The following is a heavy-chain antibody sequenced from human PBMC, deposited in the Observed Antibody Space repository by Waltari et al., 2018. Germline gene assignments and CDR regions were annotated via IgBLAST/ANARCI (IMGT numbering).Heavy chain of an antibody. D-gene: IGHD2-21*01. J-gene: IGHJ3*02. CDR1: GYIFINYF. Sequence: QVNLVQSGADVRKPGASVTVSCTASGYIFINYFIHWVRQAPGQGLEWIGRINCRDGGTDYAQKFQGRVTLTGDTSISTAYMELSGLTLDDTAIYYCTVIAGDFDIWGPGTMVTASS. CDR3: TVIAGDFDI. V-gene: IGHV1-2*06. CDR2: INCRDGGT.